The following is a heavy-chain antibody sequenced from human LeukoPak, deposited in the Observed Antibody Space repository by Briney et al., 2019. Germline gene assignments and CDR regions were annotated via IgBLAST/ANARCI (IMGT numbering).Heavy chain of an antibody. CDR1: GGTFSSYA. CDR2: ISAYNGNT. Sequence: ASVKVSCKASGGTFSSYAISWVRQAPGQGLEWMGWISAYNGNTNYAQSLQGRVTMTTDTSTNTAYMELRSLRSDDTAVYYCATQSVAAVYSWFDPWGRGTLVTVSS. V-gene: IGHV1-18*01. J-gene: IGHJ5*02. D-gene: IGHD2-15*01. CDR3: ATQSVAAVYSWFDP.